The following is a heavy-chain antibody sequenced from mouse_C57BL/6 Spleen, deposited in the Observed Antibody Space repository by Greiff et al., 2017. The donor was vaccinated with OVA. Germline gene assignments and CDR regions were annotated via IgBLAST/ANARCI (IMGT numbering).Heavy chain of an antibody. V-gene: IGHV1-9*01. CDR2: ILPGSGST. Sequence: QVQLQQSGAELMKPGASVKLSCKASGYTFTGYWIQWVKQRPGHGLEWIGEILPGSGSTNYNEKFKGKATFTADTSSNTAYMQLSSLTAEDSAIYCCSLGRGAMDYWGQGTSVTVSS. D-gene: IGHD4-1*01. J-gene: IGHJ4*01. CDR3: SLGRGAMDY. CDR1: GYTFTGYW.